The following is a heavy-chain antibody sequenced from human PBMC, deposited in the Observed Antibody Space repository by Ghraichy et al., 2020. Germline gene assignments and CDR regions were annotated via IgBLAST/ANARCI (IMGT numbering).Heavy chain of an antibody. CDR1: GYTFTGYY. Sequence: APVKVSCKASGYTFTGYYMHWVRQAPGQGLEWMGWINPNNDATKYAQKFQGRVTMTRDTSISTAYMELSRLRSDDTAVYYCARQEDGNYFGYWGQGTLVTVSS. CDR3: ARQEDGNYFGY. V-gene: IGHV1-2*02. J-gene: IGHJ4*02. CDR2: INPNNDAT.